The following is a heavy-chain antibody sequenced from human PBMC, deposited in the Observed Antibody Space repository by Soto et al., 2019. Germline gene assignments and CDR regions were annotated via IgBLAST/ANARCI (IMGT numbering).Heavy chain of an antibody. J-gene: IGHJ4*02. V-gene: IGHV4-31*03. D-gene: IGHD4-17*01. Sequence: QVQLQESGPGLVKPSQTLSLTCTVSGGSVNSGGYYWSWFRQLPGTGLEWIGYIYYSGSTYYNPSLKSRVTMSLDTSKNQFSLKLSSVTAADTAVYYCARATLTTPCDYWGQGTLVTVSS. CDR3: ARATLTTPCDY. CDR2: IYYSGST. CDR1: GGSVNSGGYY.